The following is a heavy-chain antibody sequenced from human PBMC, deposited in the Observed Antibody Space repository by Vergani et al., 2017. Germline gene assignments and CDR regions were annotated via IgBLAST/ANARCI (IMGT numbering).Heavy chain of an antibody. Sequence: QVHLQQRGAGVLKPSETLSLTCGVIGGSLSGYFWSWIRQSPGRGLERIGEITAIGSAKYSPSATSRVTISVDTSRGEFTLTVNSVTAADTGLYFCASRRPRLNLGSKSNAGTFDSWGQGTLVTVSS. J-gene: IGHJ4*02. D-gene: IGHD3-10*01. CDR3: ASRRPRLNLGSKSNAGTFDS. CDR2: ITAIGSA. V-gene: IGHV4-34*02. CDR1: GGSLSGYF.